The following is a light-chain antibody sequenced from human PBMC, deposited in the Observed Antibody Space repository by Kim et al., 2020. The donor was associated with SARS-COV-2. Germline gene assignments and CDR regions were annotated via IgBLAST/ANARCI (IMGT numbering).Light chain of an antibody. CDR2: GAS. V-gene: IGKV3-15*01. CDR3: QQHNDWPLT. CDR1: QSVSSN. Sequence: EIVMTQSPATLSVSPGERATLSCRASQSVSSNLVWYQHKPGQAPRLLISGASTRATGIPARFSGSGSGTEFTLTISSLQSEDFALYYCQQHNDWPLTFGQGTKVDIK. J-gene: IGKJ1*01.